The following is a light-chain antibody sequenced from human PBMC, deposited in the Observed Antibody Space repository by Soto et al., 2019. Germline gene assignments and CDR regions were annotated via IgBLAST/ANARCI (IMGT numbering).Light chain of an antibody. CDR1: QDISNF. CDR3: HQYDNLPFT. Sequence: DIQMTQSPSSLSASVGDRVTITCQASQDISNFLNWYQQKPGKAPELLISDASNLETGVPSRFSGSGSGTDFTLTITSLQPGDIATYYCHQYDNLPFTFGGGTKVEIK. V-gene: IGKV1-33*01. CDR2: DAS. J-gene: IGKJ4*01.